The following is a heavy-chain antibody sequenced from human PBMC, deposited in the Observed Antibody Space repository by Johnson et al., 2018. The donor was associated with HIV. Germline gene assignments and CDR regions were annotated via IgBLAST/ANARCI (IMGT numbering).Heavy chain of an antibody. CDR3: ARGRPDDYGGNADGAFEI. D-gene: IGHD4-23*01. J-gene: IGHJ3*02. V-gene: IGHV3-7*01. CDR1: GFTFSSYW. CDR2: IKQDGSEK. Sequence: VQLVESGGGLVQPGGSLRLSCAASGFTFSSYWMSWVRQAPGKGLEWVANIKQDGSEKYYADSVKGRFTISRDNSKNTLYLQKNSLRAEDTAVYYCARGRPDDYGGNADGAFEIWGQGTMVTVSS.